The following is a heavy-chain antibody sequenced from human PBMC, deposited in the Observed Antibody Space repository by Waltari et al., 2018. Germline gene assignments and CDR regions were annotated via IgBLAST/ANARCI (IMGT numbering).Heavy chain of an antibody. V-gene: IGHV3-23*01. CDR2: LSGSGGST. CDR1: GFTFSSYA. Sequence: EVQLLESGGGLVQPGGSLRLSCAASGFTFSSYAMSWVRQAPGKGLEWVSALSGSGGSTYYADSVKGRFTSSRDNSKNTLYLQMNSLRAEDTAVYYCAKEGSGSYFPGNRDGAFDIWGQGTMVTVSS. CDR3: AKEGSGSYFPGNRDGAFDI. J-gene: IGHJ3*02. D-gene: IGHD1-26*01.